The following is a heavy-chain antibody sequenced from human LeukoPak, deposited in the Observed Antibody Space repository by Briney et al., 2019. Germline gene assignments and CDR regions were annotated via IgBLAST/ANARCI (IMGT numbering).Heavy chain of an antibody. V-gene: IGHV3-21*04. D-gene: IGHD2-15*01. CDR3: SIHPRSLLH. Sequence: GGSLRLSCEASGFTFSSYNMNWVRQAPGKRLEWVSSITSSSSYVFYADSVKGRFTISRDNAKNSLYLQMNSLRPDDAALYYRSIHPRSLLHWGHGTLVTVSS. CDR1: GFTFSSYN. CDR2: ITSSSSYV. J-gene: IGHJ4*01.